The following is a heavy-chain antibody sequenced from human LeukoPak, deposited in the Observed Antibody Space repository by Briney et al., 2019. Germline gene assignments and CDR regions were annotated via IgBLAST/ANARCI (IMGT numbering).Heavy chain of an antibody. J-gene: IGHJ6*02. CDR2: IIPIFGTA. D-gene: IGHD3-22*01. CDR3: ASNLNYYDSSGYPAGPYYYYGMDV. Sequence: SVKVSCKASGGTFSSYAISWVRQAPGQGLEWMGGIIPIFGTANYAQKFQGRVTITADESTSTAYMELSSLRSEDTAVYYCASNLNYYDSSGYPAGPYYYYGMDVWGQGTTVTVSS. V-gene: IGHV1-69*13. CDR1: GGTFSSYA.